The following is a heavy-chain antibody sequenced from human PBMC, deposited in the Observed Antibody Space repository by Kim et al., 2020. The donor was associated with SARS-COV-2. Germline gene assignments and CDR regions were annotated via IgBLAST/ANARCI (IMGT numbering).Heavy chain of an antibody. CDR1: GGSISSYY. D-gene: IGHD2-8*01. CDR2: IYYSGST. J-gene: IGHJ4*02. CDR3: ASGGIMVYAPFDY. Sequence: SETLSLTCTVSGGSISSYYWSWIRQPPGKGLEWIGYIYYSGSTNYNPSLKSRVTISVDTSKNQFSLKLSSVTAADTAVYYCASGGIMVYAPFDYWGQGTLVTVSS. V-gene: IGHV4-59*01.